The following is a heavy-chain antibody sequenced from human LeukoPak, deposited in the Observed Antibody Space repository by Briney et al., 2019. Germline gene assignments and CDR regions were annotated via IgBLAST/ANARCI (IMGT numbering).Heavy chain of an antibody. CDR2: ISGTGGST. CDR1: GFTFSGYV. J-gene: IGHJ4*02. CDR3: AKDIKGSGKGYYFDY. D-gene: IGHD3-10*01. Sequence: GGSLRLSCAACGFTFSGYVMNCVRQAPGEGLGWVSVISGTGGSTYYVDSVKGRFTTSRDNSKDTLYLQMNSLRAEDTAISYCAKDIKGSGKGYYFDYWGKGPLVTVSS. V-gene: IGHV3-23*01.